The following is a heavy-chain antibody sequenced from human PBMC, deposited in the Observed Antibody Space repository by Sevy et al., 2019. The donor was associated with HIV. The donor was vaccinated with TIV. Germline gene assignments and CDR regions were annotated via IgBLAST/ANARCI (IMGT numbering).Heavy chain of an antibody. Sequence: SETLSLTCTVSGGSISSYYWSWIRQPAGKGLEWIGRIYTSGSTNYNPSLKSRVTMSVDTSKNQFSLKLSSVTAADTAVYYCARDNRWFGELTSYYYYGMDVWCQGTTVTVSS. V-gene: IGHV4-4*07. D-gene: IGHD3-10*01. CDR3: ARDNRWFGELTSYYYYGMDV. J-gene: IGHJ6*02. CDR2: IYTSGST. CDR1: GGSISSYY.